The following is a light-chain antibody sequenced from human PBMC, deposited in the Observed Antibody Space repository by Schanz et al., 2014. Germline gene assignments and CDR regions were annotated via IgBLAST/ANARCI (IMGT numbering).Light chain of an antibody. CDR2: DND. CDR1: SSNIGSGYD. V-gene: IGLV1-51*01. J-gene: IGLJ3*02. CDR3: GTWDSSLSPWV. Sequence: QSVLTQPPSVSGAPGQRVTISCTGNSSNIGSGYDVHWYQCLPGTAPKLLIYDNDKRPSGIPDRFSGSKSGTSATLGITGLQSGDEADYYCGTWDSSLSPWVFGGGTKLTVL.